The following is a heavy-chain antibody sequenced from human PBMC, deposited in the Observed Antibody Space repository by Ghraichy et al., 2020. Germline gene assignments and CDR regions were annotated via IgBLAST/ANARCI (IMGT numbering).Heavy chain of an antibody. J-gene: IGHJ4*02. V-gene: IGHV1-2*06. CDR2: INPIDGGT. CDR3: VSWQSMGC. D-gene: IGHD5-12*01. CDR1: GYTFTGYY. Sequence: ASVKVSCKASGYTFTGYYVHWVRMAPGKELEWVGRINPIDGGTINAQKFHGRVTLTSDTSISTAYMELSSLTLDDTAVYYCVSWQSMGCWGQGTLVTVSS.